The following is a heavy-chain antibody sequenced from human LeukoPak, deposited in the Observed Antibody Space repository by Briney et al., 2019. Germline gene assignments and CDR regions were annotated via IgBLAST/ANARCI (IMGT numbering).Heavy chain of an antibody. CDR1: GYTFTSYD. CDR2: MNPNSGNT. V-gene: IGHV1-8*01. D-gene: IGHD5-12*01. Sequence: ASVKVSRKASGYTFTSYDINWVRQATGQGLEWMGWMNPNSGNTGYAQKFQGRVTMTRNTSISTAYMELSSLRSEDTAVYYCAFGYSGYDRPDYFDYWGQGTLVTVSS. CDR3: AFGYSGYDRPDYFDY. J-gene: IGHJ4*02.